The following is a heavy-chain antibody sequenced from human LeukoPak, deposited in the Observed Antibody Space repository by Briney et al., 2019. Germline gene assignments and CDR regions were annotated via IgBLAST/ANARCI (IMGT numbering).Heavy chain of an antibody. CDR2: IYYSGST. CDR3: ARATIYYYDSSGYYSLFDY. J-gene: IGHJ4*02. Sequence: PSETLSLTCTVSGGSISSYYWSWIRQPPGKGLEWIGYIYYSGSTNYNPSLKSRVTISVDTSKNQFSLKLSSVTAADTAVYYCARATIYYYDSSGYYSLFDYWGQGTLVTVSS. V-gene: IGHV4-59*08. D-gene: IGHD3-22*01. CDR1: GGSISSYY.